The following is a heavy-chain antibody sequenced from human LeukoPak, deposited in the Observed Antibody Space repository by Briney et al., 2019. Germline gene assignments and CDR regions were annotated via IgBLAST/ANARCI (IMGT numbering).Heavy chain of an antibody. Sequence: PGGSLRLSCAASGFTFSSYGMNWVRQAPGKGLEWVSYISSSSSTIYYADSVKGRFNISRDNAKNSLYLQMNSLRAEDTAVYYCAGGYSSSSRLNWFDPWGQGTLVTVSS. J-gene: IGHJ5*02. V-gene: IGHV3-48*01. CDR3: AGGYSSSSRLNWFDP. CDR1: GFTFSSYG. CDR2: ISSSSSTI. D-gene: IGHD6-13*01.